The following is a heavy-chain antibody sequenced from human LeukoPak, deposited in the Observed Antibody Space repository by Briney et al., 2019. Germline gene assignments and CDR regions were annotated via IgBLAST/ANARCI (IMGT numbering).Heavy chain of an antibody. CDR3: ARDWDHDSSGWYGFDY. CDR2: IYYSGST. CDR1: GGSIRSYY. D-gene: IGHD6-19*01. V-gene: IGHV4-59*01. J-gene: IGHJ4*02. Sequence: PLETLSLTCTVSGGSIRSYYWSWIRQPPGKGLEWIGYIYYSGSTNYNPSLKSRVTISVDTSKNQFSLKLSSVTAADTAVYYCARDWDHDSSGWYGFDYWGQGTLVTVSS.